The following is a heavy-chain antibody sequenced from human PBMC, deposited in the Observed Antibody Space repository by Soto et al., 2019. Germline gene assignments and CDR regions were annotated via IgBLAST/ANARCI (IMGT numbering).Heavy chain of an antibody. D-gene: IGHD2-2*01. Sequence: GGSLRLSCVASGFTFSSYSMNWVRQAPGKGLEWASYISSSSSTIYYADSVKGRFTISRDNAKNSLYLQMNSLRAEDTAVYYCARGVVPAAMPYYYYMDVWGKGTTVTVSS. V-gene: IGHV3-48*01. J-gene: IGHJ6*03. CDR3: ARGVVPAAMPYYYYMDV. CDR1: GFTFSSYS. CDR2: ISSSSSTI.